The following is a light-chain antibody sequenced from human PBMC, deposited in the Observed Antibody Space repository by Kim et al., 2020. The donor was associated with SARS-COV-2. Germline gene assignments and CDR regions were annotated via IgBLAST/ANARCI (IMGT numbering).Light chain of an antibody. CDR2: QDS. Sequence: VSPGQTASITCSGDKLGDKYACWYQQKPGKSPVLVIYQDSKRPSGIPERFSGSISGNTATLTISGTQAMDEADYYCQAWDSSTAVFGGGTQLTVL. J-gene: IGLJ3*02. CDR3: QAWDSSTAV. CDR1: KLGDKY. V-gene: IGLV3-1*01.